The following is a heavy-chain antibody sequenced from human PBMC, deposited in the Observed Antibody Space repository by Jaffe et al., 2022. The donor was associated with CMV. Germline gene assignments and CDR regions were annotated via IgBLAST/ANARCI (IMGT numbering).Heavy chain of an antibody. D-gene: IGHD3-22*01. CDR2: IDPRDSYT. J-gene: IGHJ2*01. CDR3: ARQSASSGYHYEYRYFDF. CDR1: GYTFSNYW. Sequence: EVQLEQSGPVLKKPGESLRISCQASGYTFSNYWITWVRQMPGKGLEWMGRIDPRDSYTNYSPSFQGHVTMSVDTSISTAYLHWSSLKATDSAMYFCARQSASSGYHYEYRYFDFWGRGSLLSVSS. V-gene: IGHV5-10-1*01.